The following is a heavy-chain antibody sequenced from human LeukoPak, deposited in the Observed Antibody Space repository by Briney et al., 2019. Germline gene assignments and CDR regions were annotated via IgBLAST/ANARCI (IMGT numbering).Heavy chain of an antibody. CDR3: ARREGATTVTTWVGPRFDY. CDR1: GGSISSSSYY. J-gene: IGHJ4*02. CDR2: IYYSGST. D-gene: IGHD4-17*01. V-gene: IGHV4-39*01. Sequence: SETLSLTCTVSGGSISSSSYYWGWIRQPPGKGLEWIGSIYYSGSTYYNPSLKSRVTISEDTSKNQFSLKLSSVTAADTAVYYCARREGATTVTTWVGPRFDYWGQGTLVTVSS.